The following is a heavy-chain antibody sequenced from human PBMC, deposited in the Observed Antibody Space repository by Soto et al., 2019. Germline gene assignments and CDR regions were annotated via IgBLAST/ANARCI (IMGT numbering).Heavy chain of an antibody. CDR2: IYPDDSDT. Sequence: GESLKISCKGSGYSFPIFWIGWVRQVAGKGLEWMGIIYPDDSDTRYSPSFQGQVTISADKSITTAYLQWSSLKASDTALYYCARLARLVVLPGAIEDHRAFDIWGQGTMVTVSS. D-gene: IGHD2-2*01. CDR1: GYSFPIFW. CDR3: ARLARLVVLPGAIEDHRAFDI. J-gene: IGHJ3*02. V-gene: IGHV5-51*01.